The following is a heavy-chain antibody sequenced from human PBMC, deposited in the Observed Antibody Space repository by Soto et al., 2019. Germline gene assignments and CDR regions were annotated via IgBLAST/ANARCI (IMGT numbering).Heavy chain of an antibody. CDR2: IKSKTDGGTT. J-gene: IGHJ6*02. Sequence: GSLRLSCAASGFTFSNAWVNWVRQAPGKGLEWVGRIKSKTDGGTTDYAAPVKGRFTISRDDSKNTLYLQMNSLKTEDTAVYYCTTVDISYYYYGMDVWGQGTTVTVSS. CDR1: GFTFSNAW. D-gene: IGHD5-12*01. CDR3: TTVDISYYYYGMDV. V-gene: IGHV3-15*07.